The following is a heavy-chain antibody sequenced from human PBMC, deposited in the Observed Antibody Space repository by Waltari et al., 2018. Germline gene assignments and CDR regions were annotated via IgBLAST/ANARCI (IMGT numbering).Heavy chain of an antibody. Sequence: QVQLQESGPGLVKPSETLSLTCTVSGGSISSHYWSWIRQPPGKGLEWMGWISAYNGNTNYAQKLQGRVTMTTDTSTSTAYMELRSLRSDDTAVYYCARDGGRRGFFWELLSGDYWGQGTLVTVSS. CDR1: GGSISSHY. J-gene: IGHJ4*02. CDR3: ARDGGRRGFFWELLSGDY. CDR2: ISAYNGNT. V-gene: IGHV1-18*04. D-gene: IGHD1-26*01.